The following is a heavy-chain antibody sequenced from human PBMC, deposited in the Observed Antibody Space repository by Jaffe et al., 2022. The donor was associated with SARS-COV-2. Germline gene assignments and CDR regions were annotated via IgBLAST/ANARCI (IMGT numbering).Heavy chain of an antibody. Sequence: QVQLVQSGAEVKKPGASVKVSCKASGYTFTRYGINWVRQAPGQGLEWMGWISPYNANTNYAQKLQGRVTLTTDTSTSTVYMELRSLTSDDTAVYYCAGLGYGGNWSGPWGQGTLVTVSS. CDR3: AGLGYGGNWSGP. D-gene: IGHD4-17*01. V-gene: IGHV1-18*01. CDR1: GYTFTRYG. CDR2: ISPYNANT. J-gene: IGHJ5*02.